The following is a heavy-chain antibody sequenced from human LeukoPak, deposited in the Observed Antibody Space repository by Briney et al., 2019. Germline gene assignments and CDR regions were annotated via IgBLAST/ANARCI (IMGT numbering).Heavy chain of an antibody. CDR2: ISDGGTT. J-gene: IGHJ6*03. Sequence: GGTLRLSCVASGFTFRTYGMNWVRQAPGKGLEWVSSISDGGTTYYADSVKGRFTVSRDNFKSTLYLQMNSLRAEDTAVYYCARDGPDSSGWYASDYYYYYYMDVWGKGTTVTVSS. CDR1: GFTFRTYG. V-gene: IGHV3-23*01. D-gene: IGHD6-19*01. CDR3: ARDGPDSSGWYASDYYYYYYMDV.